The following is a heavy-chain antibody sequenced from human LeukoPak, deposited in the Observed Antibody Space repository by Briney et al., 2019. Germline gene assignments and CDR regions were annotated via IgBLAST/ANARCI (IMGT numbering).Heavy chain of an antibody. V-gene: IGHV4-59*01. J-gene: IGHJ5*02. D-gene: IGHD3-10*01. CDR2: IYYSGST. Sequence: PSKTLSLTCTVSGGSISSYYWSWIRQPPGKGLEWIGYIYYSGSTNYNPSLKSRVTISVDTSKNQFSLKLSSVTAADTAVYYCARIWFGITAFDPWGQGTLVTVSS. CDR3: ARIWFGITAFDP. CDR1: GGSISSYY.